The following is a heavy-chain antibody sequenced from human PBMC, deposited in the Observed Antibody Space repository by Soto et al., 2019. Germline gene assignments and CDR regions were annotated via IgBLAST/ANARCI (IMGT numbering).Heavy chain of an antibody. D-gene: IGHD1-7*01. V-gene: IGHV5-10-1*01. Sequence: PGESLKISCKGSGYSFTSYWISWVRQMPGKGLEWMGRIDPSDSYPNYSPSFQGHVTISADKSISTAYLQWSSLKASDTAMYYCARPQTGTTVYYYGMDVWGQGTTVTVAS. CDR3: ARPQTGTTVYYYGMDV. CDR1: GYSFTSYW. CDR2: IDPSDSYP. J-gene: IGHJ6*02.